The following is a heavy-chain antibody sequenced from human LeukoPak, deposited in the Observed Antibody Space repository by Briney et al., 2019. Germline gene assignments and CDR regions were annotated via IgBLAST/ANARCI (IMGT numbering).Heavy chain of an antibody. CDR3: ARRGYSYGYFDY. J-gene: IGHJ4*02. V-gene: IGHV3-11*03. D-gene: IGHD5-18*01. CDR2: ISSSSSYT. CDR1: GFTFSYYY. Sequence: PGRSLTLSCPSSGFTFSYYYMSWISPSPGKVLDSVSYISSSSSYTNYADSVKGRFTISRDNAKNSLYLQMNSLRAEDTAVYYCARRGYSYGYFDYWGQGTLVTVSS.